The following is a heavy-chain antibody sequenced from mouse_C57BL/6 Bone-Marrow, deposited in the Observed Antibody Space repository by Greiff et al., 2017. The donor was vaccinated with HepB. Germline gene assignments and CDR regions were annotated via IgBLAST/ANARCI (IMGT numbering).Heavy chain of an antibody. CDR3: ATYCYGSSWYFDV. CDR1: GFTFSDYG. Sequence: EVKLVESGGGLVKPGGSLKLSCAASGFTFSDYGMHWVRQAPEKGLEWVAYISSGSSTIYYADTVKGRFTISRDDAKNTLFLQLTSLRSEDTAMYYCATYCYGSSWYFDVWGTGTTVTVSS. J-gene: IGHJ1*03. D-gene: IGHD1-1*01. CDR2: ISSGSSTI. V-gene: IGHV5-17*01.